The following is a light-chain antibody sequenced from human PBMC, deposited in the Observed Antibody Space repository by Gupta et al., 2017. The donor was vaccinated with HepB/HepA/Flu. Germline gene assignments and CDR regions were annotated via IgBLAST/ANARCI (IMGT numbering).Light chain of an antibody. Sequence: DIQMTQSPSSLSASVGDRVTITCQASQDISNYLNWYQQKPGKAPKLLISDASKGETRVPSRFSGSGSATDFTFTSSIRQTEDLAKYYEQYDDTLLTFGQGTQVEIK. CDR1: QDISNY. CDR2: DAS. J-gene: IGKJ5*01. V-gene: IGKV1-33*01. CDR3: QYDDTLLT.